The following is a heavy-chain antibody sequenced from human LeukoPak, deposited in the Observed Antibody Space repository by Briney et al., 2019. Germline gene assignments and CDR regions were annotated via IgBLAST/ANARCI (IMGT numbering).Heavy chain of an antibody. Sequence: PGGSLRLSCAASGFTFSGCGMHWVRQAPGKGLEWVAVISYDGTNKYYADSVKGRFTISRDNSKNTLYLQMNSLRAGDTAVYYCARESSALDRWGQGTLVTVSS. CDR1: GFTFSGCG. CDR3: ARESSALDR. J-gene: IGHJ5*02. V-gene: IGHV3-30*03. CDR2: ISYDGTNK.